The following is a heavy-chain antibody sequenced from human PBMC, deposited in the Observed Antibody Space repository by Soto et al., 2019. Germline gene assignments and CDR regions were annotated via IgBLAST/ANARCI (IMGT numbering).Heavy chain of an antibody. J-gene: IGHJ5*02. CDR1: GFRFRDYR. D-gene: IGHD3-16*02. V-gene: IGHV3-7*03. CDR2: IKQDESDK. Sequence: VGSLRLSCAVSGFRFRDYRMSWVRQAPGKGLEWVANIKQDESDKYYVDSVKGRFTISRDNAKNALYLQMNSLRVEDTAVYYCAAYCYTMTCTHFHGYSWGQGTQVTVSS. CDR3: AAYCYTMTCTHFHGYS.